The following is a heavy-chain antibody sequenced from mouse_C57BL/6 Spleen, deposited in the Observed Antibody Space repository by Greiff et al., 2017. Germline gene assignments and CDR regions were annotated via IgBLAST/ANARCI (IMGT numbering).Heavy chain of an antibody. V-gene: IGHV1-85*01. CDR2: IYPRAGST. CDR3: ARSPHPTYAMDY. J-gene: IGHJ4*01. Sequence: QVQLQQSGPELVKPGASVKLSCKASGYTFPSYDINWVKQRPGQGLEWIGWIYPRAGSTKYNEKFKGKATLTVDTSSSTAYMELHSLTSEDSAVYFCARSPHPTYAMDYWGQGTSVTVSS. CDR1: GYTFPSYD.